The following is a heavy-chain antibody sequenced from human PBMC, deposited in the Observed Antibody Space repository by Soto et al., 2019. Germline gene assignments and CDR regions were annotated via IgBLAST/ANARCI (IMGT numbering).Heavy chain of an antibody. CDR3: GYGSGSYNYYYYGMDV. V-gene: IGHV1-69*01. CDR1: GGTFSSYA. Sequence: QVQLVQSGAEVKKPGSSVKVPCKASGGTFSSYAISWVRQAPGQGLEWMGGIIPIFGTANYAQKFQGRVTITADESTSTAYMELSSLRSEDTAVYYCGYGSGSYNYYYYGMDVWGQGTTVTGSS. CDR2: IIPIFGTA. D-gene: IGHD3-10*01. J-gene: IGHJ6*02.